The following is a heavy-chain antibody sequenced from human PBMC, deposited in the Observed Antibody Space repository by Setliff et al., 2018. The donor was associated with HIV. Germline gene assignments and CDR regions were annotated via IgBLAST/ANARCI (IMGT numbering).Heavy chain of an antibody. CDR1: GGTFSNYG. CDR2: IIPISGTA. Sequence: SVKVSCKASGGTFSNYGMSWVRQAPGQGLECMGGIIPISGTANYAQKFQGRVTITTDESTSTAYMELSGLRSEDTAVYYCARDFGGYCSSMSCPGLFDPWGQGTLVT. J-gene: IGHJ5*02. V-gene: IGHV1-69*05. D-gene: IGHD2-2*01. CDR3: ARDFGGYCSSMSCPGLFDP.